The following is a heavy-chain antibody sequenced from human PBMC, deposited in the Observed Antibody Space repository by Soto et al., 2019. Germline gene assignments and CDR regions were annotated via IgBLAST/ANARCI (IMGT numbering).Heavy chain of an antibody. CDR1: GFTFSNYG. J-gene: IGHJ6*02. Sequence: GGSLRLSCAASGFTFSNYGMHWVRQAPGKGLEWVAIIWYDGSNDYYVDSVKGRFTISRDNSKNTLSLQMNSLRAEDTAVYYCARDRWEFQLFYYGLDVWGQGTTVIVSS. D-gene: IGHD1-26*01. CDR3: ARDRWEFQLFYYGLDV. CDR2: IWYDGSND. V-gene: IGHV3-33*01.